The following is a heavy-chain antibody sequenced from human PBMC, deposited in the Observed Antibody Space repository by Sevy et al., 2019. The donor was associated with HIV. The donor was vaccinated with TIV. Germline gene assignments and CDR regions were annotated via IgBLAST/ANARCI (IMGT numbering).Heavy chain of an antibody. CDR3: ARDHLLSLAYSWFDP. V-gene: IGHV4-39*01. D-gene: IGHD2-2*01. Sequence: SETLSLTCTVSGGSISSSIYYWGWIRQSPGKGLEWIGSIFYTGTTHYNPSLKSRVTISVDTSKNQFSLKLSSVTAADTAVYYCARDHLLSLAYSWFDPWGQGTLVTVSS. J-gene: IGHJ5*02. CDR1: GGSISSSIYY. CDR2: IFYTGTT.